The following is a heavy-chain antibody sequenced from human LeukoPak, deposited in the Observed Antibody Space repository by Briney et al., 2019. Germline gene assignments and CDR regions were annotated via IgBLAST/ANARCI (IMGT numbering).Heavy chain of an antibody. CDR3: AKGANHYDSSGYYSGAFDI. V-gene: IGHV3-23*01. J-gene: IGHJ3*02. CDR2: ISGSGGNT. D-gene: IGHD3-22*01. CDR1: GFTFSSYA. Sequence: GGSLRLSCAASGFTFSSYAMSWVRQAPGKGLEWVSAISGSGGNTYYADSVKGRFTISRDNSKNTLYLQMNSLRDEDTAVYYCAKGANHYDSSGYYSGAFDIWGQGTMVTVSS.